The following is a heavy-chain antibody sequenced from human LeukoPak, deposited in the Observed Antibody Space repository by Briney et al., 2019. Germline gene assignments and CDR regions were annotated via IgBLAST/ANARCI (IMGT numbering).Heavy chain of an antibody. CDR3: ARGVDSSGWYRGSFDY. D-gene: IGHD6-19*01. Sequence: ASANVSCKASGYTFTSYFMHWVRQAPGQGLEGVGIINPSGGSTSYAQKFQGRVTMTKDTSTSTVYMELSSLRSEDTAVYYCARGVDSSGWYRGSFDYWGQGTLVTVSS. J-gene: IGHJ4*02. CDR1: GYTFTSYF. V-gene: IGHV1-46*01. CDR2: INPSGGST.